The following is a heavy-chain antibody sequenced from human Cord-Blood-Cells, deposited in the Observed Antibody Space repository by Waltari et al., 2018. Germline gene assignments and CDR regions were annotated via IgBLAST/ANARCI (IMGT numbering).Heavy chain of an antibody. CDR3: ARGRRPGTTYNWFDP. V-gene: IGHV1-8*03. D-gene: IGHD1-7*01. J-gene: IGHJ5*02. Sequence: QVQIVQSGAAVVNPGSSPEVSCTASGCTFPTSSTTWVRQSTGQGLEWIGRMNPNRGNTGYAQKFQVSVTITRNTSISTAYMELSSLRSEATAVYCCARGRRPGTTYNWFDPWGQGTLVTVSS. CDR2: MNPNRGNT. CDR1: GCTFPTSS.